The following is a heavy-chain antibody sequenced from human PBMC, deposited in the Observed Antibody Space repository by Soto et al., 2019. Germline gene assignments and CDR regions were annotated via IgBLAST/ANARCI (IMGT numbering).Heavy chain of an antibody. J-gene: IGHJ3*02. D-gene: IGHD1-1*01. CDR3: ARGSVMGTTSPFDI. CDR2: INASDGAT. CDR1: GYTFTSYF. V-gene: IGHV1-46*01. Sequence: QVQLVQSGAEVKKPGASVTVTCRAAGYTFTSYFIHWVRQAPGHGLEWMAMINASDGATKYAQKFRVRVIMTRDTSTYTVYMDLRSLNSEDTAVYYWARGSVMGTTSPFDIWGQGAVVNVSS.